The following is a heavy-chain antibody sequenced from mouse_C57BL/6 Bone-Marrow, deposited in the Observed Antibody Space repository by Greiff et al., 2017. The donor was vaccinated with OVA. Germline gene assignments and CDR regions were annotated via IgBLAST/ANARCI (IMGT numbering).Heavy chain of an antibody. CDR2: IHPNSGST. J-gene: IGHJ2*01. V-gene: IGHV1-64*01. D-gene: IGHD1-1*01. CDR1: GYTFTSYW. CDR3: ALITTVVAPDY. Sequence: QVQLKQPGAELVKPGASVKLSCKASGYTFTSYWMHWVKQRPGQGLEWIGMIHPNSGSTNYNEKFKSKATLTVDKSSSTAYMQLSSLTSEDSAVYYCALITTVVAPDYWGQGTTLTVSS.